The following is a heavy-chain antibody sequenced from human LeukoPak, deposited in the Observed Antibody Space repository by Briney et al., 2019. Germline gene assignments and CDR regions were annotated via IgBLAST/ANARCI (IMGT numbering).Heavy chain of an antibody. Sequence: PGGSLRLSCAASGFTFSSYGMHWVRQAPGKGLEWVAVISYDGSNKYYADSVKGRFTISRDNSKNTLYLQMNSLRAEDTAVYYCARPVDYNAGDYWGQGTLVTVSS. D-gene: IGHD5-12*01. CDR1: GFTFSSYG. V-gene: IGHV3-30*03. CDR2: ISYDGSNK. CDR3: ARPVDYNAGDY. J-gene: IGHJ4*02.